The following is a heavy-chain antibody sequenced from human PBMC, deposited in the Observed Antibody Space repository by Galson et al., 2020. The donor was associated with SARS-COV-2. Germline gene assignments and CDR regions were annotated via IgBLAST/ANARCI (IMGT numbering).Heavy chain of an antibody. D-gene: IGHD3-10*01. CDR2: MNPNSGNT. CDR1: GYTFSAYG. CDR3: ARGQYLLYGSGSYSDY. J-gene: IGHJ4*02. V-gene: IGHV1-8*02. Sequence: ASVKVSCKASGYTFSAYGMNWVRQATGQGLEWMGWMNPNSGNTGYAQKFQGRVTMTRNTSISTAYMELSSLRSEDTAVYYCARGQYLLYGSGSYSDYWGQGTLVTVSS.